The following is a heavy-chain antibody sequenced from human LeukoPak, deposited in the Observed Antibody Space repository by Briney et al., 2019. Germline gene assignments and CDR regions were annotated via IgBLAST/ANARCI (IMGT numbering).Heavy chain of an antibody. CDR1: GFTFSSNA. D-gene: IGHD5-18*01. CDR3: ARDGDTAMAYYYYYYMDV. J-gene: IGHJ6*03. CDR2: ISYDGINE. Sequence: PGRSLRLSCAASGFTFSSNAMHWVRQAPGKGLEWVTVISYDGINEYYADSVKGRFTISRDNSKNTLFLQISSLRAEDTAVYYCARDGDTAMAYYYYYYMDVWGKGTTVTVSS. V-gene: IGHV3-30-3*01.